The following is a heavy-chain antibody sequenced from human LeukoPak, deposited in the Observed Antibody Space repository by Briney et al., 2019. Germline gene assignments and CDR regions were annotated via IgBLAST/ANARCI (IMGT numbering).Heavy chain of an antibody. CDR2: ISSSSSYT. V-gene: IGHV3-11*05. D-gene: IGHD4-17*01. CDR3: AKGQELDDGVFDS. Sequence: GGSLRLSCAASGFTFSDYYMSWIRQAPGKGLGWVSYISSSSSYTNYADSVKGRFTISRDNSRNTLYLQMNSLRAEDTAIYYCAKGQELDDGVFDSWGQGALVTVSS. CDR1: GFTFSDYY. J-gene: IGHJ4*02.